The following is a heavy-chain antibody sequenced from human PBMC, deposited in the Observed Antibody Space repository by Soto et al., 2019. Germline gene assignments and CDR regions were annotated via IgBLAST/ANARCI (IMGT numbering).Heavy chain of an antibody. CDR1: GGSFSGYY. Sequence: QVQLQQWGAGLLKPSETLSLTCAVYGGSFSGYYWSWIRQPPGKGLAWIGKINHSGSTNYNPSLKSRVTRSVDTSKNQFSLKLSSVTAADTAVYYCARVPHASTVTTGFDYWGQGTLVTVSS. CDR3: ARVPHASTVTTGFDY. D-gene: IGHD4-17*01. CDR2: INHSGST. V-gene: IGHV4-34*01. J-gene: IGHJ4*02.